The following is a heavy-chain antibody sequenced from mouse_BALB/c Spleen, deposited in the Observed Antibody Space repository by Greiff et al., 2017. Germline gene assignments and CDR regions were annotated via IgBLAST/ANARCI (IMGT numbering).Heavy chain of an antibody. CDR2: INPDSSTI. V-gene: IGHV4-1*02. Sequence: EVKLMESGGGLVQPGGSLKLSCAASGFDFSRYWMSWVRQAPGKGLEWIGEINPDSSTINYTPSLKDKFIISRDNAKNTLYLQMSKVRSEDTALYYCARPGWDYAMDYWGQGTSVTVSS. CDR1: GFDFSRYW. J-gene: IGHJ4*01. CDR3: ARPGWDYAMDY. D-gene: IGHD1-1*02.